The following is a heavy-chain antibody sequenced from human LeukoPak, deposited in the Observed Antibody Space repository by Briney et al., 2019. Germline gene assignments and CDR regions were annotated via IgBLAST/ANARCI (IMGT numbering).Heavy chain of an antibody. CDR2: ISYDGSNK. CDR1: GFTFSSYA. J-gene: IGHJ6*02. Sequence: GGSLRLSCAASGFTFSSYAMHWVRQAPGKGLEWVAVISYDGSNKYYADSVKGRFTISRDNSKNTLCLQMNSLRAEDTAVYYCAREPMYCGGDCYFYYYYYGMDVWGQGTTVTVSS. D-gene: IGHD2-21*02. CDR3: AREPMYCGGDCYFYYYYYGMDV. V-gene: IGHV3-30-3*01.